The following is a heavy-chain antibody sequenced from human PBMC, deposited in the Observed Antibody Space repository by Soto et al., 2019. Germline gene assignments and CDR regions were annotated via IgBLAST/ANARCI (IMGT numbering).Heavy chain of an antibody. CDR1: GFTFSSYA. V-gene: IGHV3-23*01. J-gene: IGHJ4*02. Sequence: EVQLSESGGGLVQPGGSLRLSCAASGFTFSSYAMSWVRQAPGKGLEWVSVITGSGGTTYYADSVKGRFTISRDNSKKTLYLQMNSLRAEDTAVYYCAKVDDSSGHYYDPIDYWGQGTLVTVSS. CDR2: ITGSGGTT. CDR3: AKVDDSSGHYYDPIDY. D-gene: IGHD3-22*01.